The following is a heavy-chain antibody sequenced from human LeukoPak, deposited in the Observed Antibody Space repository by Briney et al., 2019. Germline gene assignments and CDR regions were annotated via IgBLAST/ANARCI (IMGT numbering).Heavy chain of an antibody. D-gene: IGHD6-19*01. V-gene: IGHV4-34*01. Sequence: SETLSLTCTVSGGSMSPYHWGWIRQPPGKGLEWIGEINHSGSTNYNPSLKSRVTISVDTSKNQFSLKLSSVTAADTAVYYCARGNAVNTSTDYWGQGTLVTVSS. J-gene: IGHJ4*02. CDR2: INHSGST. CDR1: GGSMSPYH. CDR3: ARGNAVNTSTDY.